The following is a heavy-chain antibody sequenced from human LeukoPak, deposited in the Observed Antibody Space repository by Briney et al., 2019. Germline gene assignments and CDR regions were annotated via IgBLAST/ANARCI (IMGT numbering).Heavy chain of an antibody. Sequence: GGSLRLSCAASGFTFSNYAMRWVRQAPGKGPEWVSGISGSGDSTYYADSVKGRFTISRDNSKNTLYLQMNSLRAEDTAVYFCARRSGVAVAGAFDYWGQGTLVTVSS. CDR1: GFTFSNYA. CDR2: ISGSGDST. CDR3: ARRSGVAVAGAFDY. D-gene: IGHD6-19*01. J-gene: IGHJ4*02. V-gene: IGHV3-23*01.